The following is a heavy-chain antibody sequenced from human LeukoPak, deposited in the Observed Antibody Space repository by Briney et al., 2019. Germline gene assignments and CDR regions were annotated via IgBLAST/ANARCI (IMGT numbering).Heavy chain of an antibody. D-gene: IGHD6-6*01. J-gene: IGHJ5*02. CDR2: INPNSGGT. CDR1: GCTFTGYY. Sequence: GASVKVSCKASGCTFTGYYMHWVRQAPGQGLEWMGRINPNSGGTNYAQKFQGRVTMTRDTSISTAYMELSRLRSDDTAVYYCARETAAPVNWFDPWGQGTLVTVSS. CDR3: ARETAAPVNWFDP. V-gene: IGHV1-2*06.